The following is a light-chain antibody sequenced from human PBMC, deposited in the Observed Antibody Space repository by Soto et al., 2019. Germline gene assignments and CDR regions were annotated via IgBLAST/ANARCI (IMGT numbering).Light chain of an antibody. CDR2: GAS. Sequence: EIVLTQSPATLSLSPGERATLSCRASQSVSSYLAWYQQKPGQAPRLLIHGASSRATGIPDRFSGSGSGTDFTLTISRLEPEDFAVYYCQQYGSTRWTFGQGTKVDIK. CDR1: QSVSSY. J-gene: IGKJ1*01. CDR3: QQYGSTRWT. V-gene: IGKV3-20*01.